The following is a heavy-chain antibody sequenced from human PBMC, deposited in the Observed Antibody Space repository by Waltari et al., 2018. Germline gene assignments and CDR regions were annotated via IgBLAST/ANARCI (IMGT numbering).Heavy chain of an antibody. D-gene: IGHD5-12*01. Sequence: QLQLQESGPGLVKPSETLSLTCTVSGGSISSSSYYWGWSSQPPGKGLEWIGSIYYSGSTYYTPSLQSRVTISVDTSKNQFSLKLSSVTAADTAVYSCACRDGYPYYFDYWGQGTLVTVSS. CDR2: IYYSGST. J-gene: IGHJ4*02. CDR3: ACRDGYPYYFDY. V-gene: IGHV4-39*07. CDR1: GGSISSSSYY.